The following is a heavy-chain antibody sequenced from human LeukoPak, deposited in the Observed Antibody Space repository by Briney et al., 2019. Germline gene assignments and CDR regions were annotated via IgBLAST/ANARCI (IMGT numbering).Heavy chain of an antibody. J-gene: IGHJ4*02. V-gene: IGHV3-23*01. CDR3: AKNRGYYNPYFDY. Sequence: GGSLRLSCAASGFTLSSYAMSWVRQAPGKGLEWVSAISGSGGSTYYADSVKGRSTISRDNSKNTLYLQMNSLRAEDTAVYYCAKNRGYYNPYFDYWGQGTLVTVSS. D-gene: IGHD3-9*01. CDR2: ISGSGGST. CDR1: GFTLSSYA.